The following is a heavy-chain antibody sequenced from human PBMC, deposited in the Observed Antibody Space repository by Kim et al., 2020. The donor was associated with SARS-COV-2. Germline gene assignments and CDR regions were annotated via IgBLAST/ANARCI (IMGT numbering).Heavy chain of an antibody. CDR2: IYYSGST. J-gene: IGHJ3*02. V-gene: IGHV4-39*07. CDR3: ARDTRNNWNDAHDAFDI. Sequence: SETLSLTCTVSGGSISSSSYYWGWIRQPPGKGLEWIGSIYYSGSTYYNPSLKSRVTISVDTSKNQFSLKLSSVTAADTAVYYCARDTRNNWNDAHDAFDIWGQGTMVTVSS. D-gene: IGHD1-20*01. CDR1: GGSISSSSYY.